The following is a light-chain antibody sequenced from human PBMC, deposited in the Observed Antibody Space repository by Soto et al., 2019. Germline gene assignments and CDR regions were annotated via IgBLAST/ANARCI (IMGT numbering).Light chain of an antibody. CDR2: RNN. CDR1: SSNIGSSY. CDR3: ATWDNSLSGRV. Sequence: QSVLTQPPSASGTPGQRVTISCSGSSSNIGSSYVYWYQQLPGTAPKLLMYRNNQRPSGVPDRFSGSKSGTSASLAIRGLRSEDEADYYCATWDNSLSGRVFGGGTKVTVL. J-gene: IGLJ3*02. V-gene: IGLV1-47*01.